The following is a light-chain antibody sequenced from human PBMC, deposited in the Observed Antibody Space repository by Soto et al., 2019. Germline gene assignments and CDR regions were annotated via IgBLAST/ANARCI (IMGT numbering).Light chain of an antibody. V-gene: IGLV2-14*03. Sequence: QSALTQPASVSGSPGQSITISCTGTSSDVGGYDYVSWYQHHAGKGPKLLIYAVSNRPSGVSTRFSGSKSGNTASLTISGLQAEDEADYFCSSYSSSTTEVVFGGGTKLTVL. CDR3: SSYSSSTTEVV. J-gene: IGLJ2*01. CDR1: SSDVGGYDY. CDR2: AVS.